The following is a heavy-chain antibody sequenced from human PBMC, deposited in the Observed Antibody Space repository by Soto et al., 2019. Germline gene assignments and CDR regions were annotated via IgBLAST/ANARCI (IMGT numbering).Heavy chain of an antibody. D-gene: IGHD3-22*01. CDR1: GFTFSSYA. Sequence: GSLRLSCAASGFTFSSYAMSWVRQAPGKGLEWVSAISGSGGSTYYADSVKGRFTISRDNSKNTLYLQMNSLRAEDTAVYYCAKGPLGRLTTREYYFDYWGQGTLVTVSS. V-gene: IGHV3-23*01. CDR3: AKGPLGRLTTREYYFDY. CDR2: ISGSGGST. J-gene: IGHJ4*02.